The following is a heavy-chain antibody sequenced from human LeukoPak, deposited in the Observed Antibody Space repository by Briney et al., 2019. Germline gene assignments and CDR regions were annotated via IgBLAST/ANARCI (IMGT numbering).Heavy chain of an antibody. V-gene: IGHV5-51*01. CDR2: IYPDDSNT. CDR1: GYNFPIYW. Sequence: PGESLKISRQGSGYNFPIYWIGWVRQLPGQGLEWMGIIYPDDSNTIYGPSFQRQVTISADKSINTAYLEWSSLKASDTAIYYCARQGAAGKYYYYYMDGWGKGTTVTVSS. J-gene: IGHJ6*03. CDR3: ARQGAAGKYYYYYMDG. D-gene: IGHD6-13*01.